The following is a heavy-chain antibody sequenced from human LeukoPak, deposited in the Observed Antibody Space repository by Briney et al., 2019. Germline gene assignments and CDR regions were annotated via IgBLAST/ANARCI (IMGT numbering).Heavy chain of an antibody. Sequence: SETLSLTCAVYGGSFSGYYWSWIRQPPGKGLEWIWEINHSGSTNYNPSLKSRVTISVDTSKNQFSLKLSSVTAADTAVYYCAREEHGDFYWYFDLWGRGTLVTVSS. J-gene: IGHJ2*01. CDR1: GGSFSGYY. D-gene: IGHD4-17*01. V-gene: IGHV4-34*01. CDR3: AREEHGDFYWYFDL. CDR2: INHSGST.